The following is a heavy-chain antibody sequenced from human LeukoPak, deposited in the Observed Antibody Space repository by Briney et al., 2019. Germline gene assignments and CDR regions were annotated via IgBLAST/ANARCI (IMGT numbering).Heavy chain of an antibody. D-gene: IGHD6-13*01. CDR1: GFTFSSYA. CDR2: ISGSDGST. V-gene: IGHV3-23*01. CDR3: AKSGRTGITAADLDY. Sequence: GGSLRLSCAASGFTFSSYAMNWVRQAPGKGLEWVSAISGSDGSTYYIDSVKGRFTISRDNSKNTLYLQMSSRRAEDTAVYYCAKSGRTGITAADLDYWGQGTLVTVSS. J-gene: IGHJ4*02.